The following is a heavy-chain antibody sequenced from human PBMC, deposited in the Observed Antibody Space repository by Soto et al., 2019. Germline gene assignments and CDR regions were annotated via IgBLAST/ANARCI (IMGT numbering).Heavy chain of an antibody. J-gene: IGHJ3*02. CDR2: IYWNGDL. Sequence: QITLKESGPTLVKPRETLTLTCTFSGFTLTTNGVGVGWIHQPPGKALEWLALIYWNGDLRYSPSLSNRLTITKDTSKNQGVRTITDMDPVDTATYYCAHRRVAARPDDFGIWGQGAMVSVSS. CDR1: GFTLTTNGVG. CDR3: AHRRVAARPDDFGI. D-gene: IGHD2-15*01. V-gene: IGHV2-5*01.